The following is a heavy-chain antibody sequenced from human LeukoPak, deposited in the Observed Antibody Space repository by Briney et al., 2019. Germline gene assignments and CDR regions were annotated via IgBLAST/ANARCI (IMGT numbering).Heavy chain of an antibody. CDR2: ISSSSSYI. D-gene: IGHD6-19*01. CDR3: ARGRIAVAGTDFDY. CDR1: GFTFSSYS. J-gene: IGHJ4*02. V-gene: IGHV3-21*01. Sequence: GGSLRLSCAASGFTFSSYSMNWVRQAPGKGLEWVSSISSSSSYIYYADSVKGRFTISRDNAKNSLYLQMNSLRAEDTAVYYCARGRIAVAGTDFDYWGRGTLVTVSS.